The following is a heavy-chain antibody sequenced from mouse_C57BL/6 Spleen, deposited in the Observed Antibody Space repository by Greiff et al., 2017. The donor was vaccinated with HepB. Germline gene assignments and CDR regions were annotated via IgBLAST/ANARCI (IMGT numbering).Heavy chain of an antibody. D-gene: IGHD2-5*01. V-gene: IGHV1-18*01. Sequence: EVQLQQSGPELVKPGASVKIPCKASGYTFTDYNMDWVKQSHGKSLEWIGDINPNNGGTIYNQKFKGKATLTVDKSSSTAYMELRSLTSEDTAFYYCAREPYSNYVCFAYWGQGTLVTVSA. CDR3: AREPYSNYVCFAY. J-gene: IGHJ3*01. CDR2: INPNNGGT. CDR1: GYTFTDYN.